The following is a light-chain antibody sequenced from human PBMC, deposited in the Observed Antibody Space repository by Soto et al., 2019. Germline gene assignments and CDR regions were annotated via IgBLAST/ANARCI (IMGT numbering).Light chain of an antibody. V-gene: IGKV1-5*01. CDR2: AAS. CDR3: QQYYSYPIT. CDR1: QTISSW. J-gene: IGKJ5*01. Sequence: DIQMTQSPTTLSGSVGDRVTITCRASQTISSWVAGYQQTPGKEHEILIYAASNLQSGVPSRFSGSGSGTDLTLTISCLQSEDFATYYCQQYYSYPITFGQGTRLEIK.